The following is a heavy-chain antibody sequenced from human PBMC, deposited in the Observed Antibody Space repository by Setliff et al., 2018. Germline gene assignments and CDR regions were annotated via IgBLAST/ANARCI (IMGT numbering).Heavy chain of an antibody. V-gene: IGHV3-30-3*02. Sequence: GGSLRLSCAASGFTFSSYAMHWVRQAPGKGLEWVAVISYDGSNKYYADSVKGRFTISRDNSKNTLYLQMNSLRAEDTAVYYCAKEVGYCSGGSCYHYYYGMDVWGQGTTVTV. CDR3: AKEVGYCSGGSCYHYYYGMDV. CDR2: ISYDGSNK. D-gene: IGHD2-15*01. CDR1: GFTFSSYA. J-gene: IGHJ6*02.